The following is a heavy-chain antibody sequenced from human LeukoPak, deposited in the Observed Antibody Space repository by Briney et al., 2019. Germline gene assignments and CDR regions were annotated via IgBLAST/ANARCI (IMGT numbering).Heavy chain of an antibody. CDR3: AKGAVAGNFAEYFQH. D-gene: IGHD6-19*01. Sequence: GRSLRLSCAASGFTFSSYGMQWVRQAPGKGLEWVAVIWYDGSNKYYADSVKGRFTISRDNSKNTLYLQMNSLRAEDTAVYYCAKGAVAGNFAEYFQHWGQGTLVTVSS. J-gene: IGHJ1*01. CDR2: IWYDGSNK. CDR1: GFTFSSYG. V-gene: IGHV3-33*06.